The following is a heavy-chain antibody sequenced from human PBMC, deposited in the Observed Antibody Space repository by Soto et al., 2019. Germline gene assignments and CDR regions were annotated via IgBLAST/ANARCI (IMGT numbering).Heavy chain of an antibody. Sequence: PSETLSLTCTVSGGSISSSSYYWGWIRQPPGKGLEWIGNIYYSGITYYNPSLKSRVTISVDRSKNQFSLKLSSVTAADTAVYYCARDADILNWFDPWGQGTLVTVSS. CDR3: ARDADILNWFDP. CDR2: IYYSGIT. V-gene: IGHV4-39*07. J-gene: IGHJ5*02. CDR1: GGSISSSSYY. D-gene: IGHD3-9*01.